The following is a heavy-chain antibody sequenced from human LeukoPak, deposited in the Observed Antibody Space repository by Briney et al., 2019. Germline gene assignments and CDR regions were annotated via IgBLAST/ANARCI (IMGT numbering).Heavy chain of an antibody. CDR3: ARDFEERGYFLADFDY. V-gene: IGHV3-21*01. J-gene: IGHJ4*02. CDR1: GFTFSDYI. CDR2: ISSSYSYI. Sequence: GGSLRLSCAASGFTFSDYIMNWVRQAPGKGLEWVSSISSSYSYIYYADSVKGRFTISRDNAKNSLYLQMNSLRAEDTAVYYCARDFEERGYFLADFDYWGQGTLVTVSS. D-gene: IGHD3-22*01.